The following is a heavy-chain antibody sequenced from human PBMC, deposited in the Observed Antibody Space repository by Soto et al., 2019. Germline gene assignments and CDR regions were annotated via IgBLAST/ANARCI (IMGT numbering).Heavy chain of an antibody. CDR2: IYWDDDK. D-gene: IGHD2-15*01. CDR1: GFSLSTSGVG. J-gene: IGHJ4*02. Sequence: QITLKESGPTLVKPTQTLTLTCTFSGFSLSTSGVGVGWIRQPPGKALEWLALIYWDDDKRYSPSLKSRLTTTKETYKRQVGLTKTNMDPVDTASYYCAHRLIMQWWVPGDYCGQRTLVTVSS. CDR3: AHRLIMQWWVPGDY. V-gene: IGHV2-5*02.